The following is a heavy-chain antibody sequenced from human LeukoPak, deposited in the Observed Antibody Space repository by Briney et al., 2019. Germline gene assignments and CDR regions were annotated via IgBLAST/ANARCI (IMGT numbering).Heavy chain of an antibody. D-gene: IGHD3-22*01. CDR3: ARDQTATKSYYYDSSGYHDY. V-gene: IGHV3-7*01. CDR2: IKQDGSEK. Sequence: GGSLRVSCVASGFTFCRYWMSWVRQAPGERLEWVANIKQDGSEKYYVDSVKGRFTLSTEKAKNSVYLQMNSLSAEDTTVYYCARDQTATKSYYYDSSGYHDYWGQGTLVTVSS. CDR1: GFTFCRYW. J-gene: IGHJ4*02.